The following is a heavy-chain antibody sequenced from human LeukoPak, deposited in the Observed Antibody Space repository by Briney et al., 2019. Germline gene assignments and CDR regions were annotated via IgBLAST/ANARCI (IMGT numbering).Heavy chain of an antibody. CDR3: ARTNYDFWSGYYDHWFDP. Sequence: ASVKVSCKASGYTFTSYGITWVRQAPGQGLEWRGWISVYNGNINYAQKLQGRVTMTTDKSTSTAYMELRSLRSDDTAVYYCARTNYDFWSGYYDHWFDPWGQGTLVTVSS. D-gene: IGHD3-3*01. CDR2: ISVYNGNI. CDR1: GYTFTSYG. V-gene: IGHV1-18*01. J-gene: IGHJ5*02.